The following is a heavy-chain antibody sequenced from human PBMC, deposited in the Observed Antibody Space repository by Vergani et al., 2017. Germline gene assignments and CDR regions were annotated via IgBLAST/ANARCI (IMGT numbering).Heavy chain of an antibody. Sequence: QVQLVQSGAEVKKPGSSVKVSCKASGGTFSSYTISWVRQAPGQGLEWMGRIIPILGIANYAQKFQGRVTITADKSTSTAYMELSSLRSEDTAVYYCANVEREDCSGGSGPGDYWGEGTLVTVSS. CDR1: GGTFSSYT. J-gene: IGHJ4*02. CDR2: IIPILGIA. D-gene: IGHD2-15*01. CDR3: ANVEREDCSGGSGPGDY. V-gene: IGHV1-69*02.